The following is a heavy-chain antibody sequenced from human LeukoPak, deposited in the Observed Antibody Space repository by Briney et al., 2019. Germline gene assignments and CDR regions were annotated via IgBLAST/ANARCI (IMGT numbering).Heavy chain of an antibody. CDR2: ISSSSSYI. Sequence: GRSLRLSCAASGFTFSSYSMNWVRQAPGKGLEWVSSISSSSSYIYYADSVKGRFTISRDNAKNSLYLQMNSLRAEDTAVYYCARDALGSGSYYGALDYWGQGTLVTVSS. V-gene: IGHV3-21*01. CDR3: ARDALGSGSYYGALDY. CDR1: GFTFSSYS. J-gene: IGHJ4*02. D-gene: IGHD1-26*01.